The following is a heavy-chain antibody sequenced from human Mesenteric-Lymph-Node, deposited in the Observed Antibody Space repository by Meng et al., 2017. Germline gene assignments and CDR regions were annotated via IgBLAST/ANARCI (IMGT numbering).Heavy chain of an antibody. Sequence: SVNVSCKASGYTFTSYYMHWVRQAPGQGLEWMGIINPSGGSTSYAQKFQGKVTMTRDTSTSTVYMELSSLRSEDPAVYYCARDRITMVRGVISHYGMDVWGQGTTVTVSS. CDR1: GYTFTSYY. J-gene: IGHJ6*02. D-gene: IGHD3-10*01. V-gene: IGHV1-46*01. CDR3: ARDRITMVRGVISHYGMDV. CDR2: INPSGGST.